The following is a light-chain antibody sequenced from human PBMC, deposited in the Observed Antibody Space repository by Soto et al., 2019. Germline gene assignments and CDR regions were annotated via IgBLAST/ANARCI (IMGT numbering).Light chain of an antibody. Sequence: QSALTQFASVSGSPGQSITMSCTGTSSDVESYKFVSWYQQHPGKAPKLIIYEGTKRPSGVSPRFSGSQSGITASLTISGLQAEDEADYHCCSYVGNRTFEVLGGGNQVTVL. CDR3: CSYVGNRTFEV. CDR1: SSDVESYKF. V-gene: IGLV2-23*03. J-gene: IGLJ2*01. CDR2: EGT.